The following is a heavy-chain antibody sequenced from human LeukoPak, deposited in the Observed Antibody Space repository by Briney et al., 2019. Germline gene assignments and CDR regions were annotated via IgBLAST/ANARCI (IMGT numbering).Heavy chain of an antibody. D-gene: IGHD6-6*01. CDR3: ARPRIAARSPFDY. CDR2: INHSGST. Sequence: SETLSLTCAVYGGSFSGYYWSWIRQPPGKGLGWIGEINHSGSTNYNPSLKSRVTISVDTSKNQFSLKLSSVTAADTAVYYCARPRIAARSPFDYWGQGTLVTVSS. V-gene: IGHV4-34*01. J-gene: IGHJ4*02. CDR1: GGSFSGYY.